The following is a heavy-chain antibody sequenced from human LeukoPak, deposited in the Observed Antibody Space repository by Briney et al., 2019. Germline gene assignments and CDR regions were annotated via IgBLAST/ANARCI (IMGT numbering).Heavy chain of an antibody. CDR3: AKDEVRFLEWLLYPYYYYYYMDV. CDR1: GFTFSSYA. V-gene: IGHV3-23*01. D-gene: IGHD3-3*01. J-gene: IGHJ6*03. CDR2: ISGSGGST. Sequence: GGSLRLSCAASGFTFSSYAMSWVRQAPGQGLEWVSAISGSGGSTYYADSVKGRFTISRDNSKNTLYLQMNSLRAEDTAVYYCAKDEVRFLEWLLYPYYYYYYMDVWGKGTTVTVSS.